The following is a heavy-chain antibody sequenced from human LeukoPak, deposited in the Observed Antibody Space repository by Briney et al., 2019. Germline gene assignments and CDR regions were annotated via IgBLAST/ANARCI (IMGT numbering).Heavy chain of an antibody. Sequence: SETLSLTCAVYGGSFSGYYWSWIRQPPGKGLEWIGEINHSGSTNYNPSLKSRVTISVDTSKNQFSLKLSSVTAADTAVYYCARGSIAVAGTGAFDIWGQGTMVTVSS. CDR2: INHSGST. CDR3: ARGSIAVAGTGAFDI. J-gene: IGHJ3*02. V-gene: IGHV4-34*01. D-gene: IGHD6-19*01. CDR1: GGSFSGYY.